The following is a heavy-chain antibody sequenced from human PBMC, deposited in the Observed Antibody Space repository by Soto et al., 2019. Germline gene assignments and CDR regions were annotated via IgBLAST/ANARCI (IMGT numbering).Heavy chain of an antibody. J-gene: IGHJ5*02. CDR1: GDSVSSNSAA. CDR3: ARERITMIVALGDWFDP. V-gene: IGHV6-1*01. D-gene: IGHD3-22*01. CDR2: TYYRSKWYN. Sequence: SQTLSLTCAISGDSVSSNSAAWNWIRQSPSRGLEWLGRTYYRSKWYNDYAVSVKSRITINPDTSKNQFSLQLNSVTPEDTAVNYCARERITMIVALGDWFDPWGQGTLVTVSS.